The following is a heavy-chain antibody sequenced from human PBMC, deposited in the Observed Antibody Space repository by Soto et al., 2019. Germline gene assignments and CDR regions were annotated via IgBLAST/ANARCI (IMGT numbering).Heavy chain of an antibody. V-gene: IGHV1-3*01. D-gene: IGHD3-22*01. CDR2: INAGNGNT. CDR3: ALSSGYYSDAFDI. Sequence: APVKVSCKASGYTFTSYAMHWVRQAPGQRLEWMGWINAGNGNTKYSQKFQGRVTITRDTSASTAYMELSSLRSEDTAVYYCALSSGYYSDAFDIWGQGTMVTVSS. CDR1: GYTFTSYA. J-gene: IGHJ3*02.